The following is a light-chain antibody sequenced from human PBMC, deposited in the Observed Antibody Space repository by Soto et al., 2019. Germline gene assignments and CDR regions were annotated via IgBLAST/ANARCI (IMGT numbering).Light chain of an antibody. CDR1: QSISSY. CDR2: AAS. CDR3: QQSYSTSSWT. J-gene: IGKJ1*01. Sequence: DIQMTQSPSSLSASVGDRVTITCRASQSISSYLNWYQQKPGKAPKLLIYAASSLQSGVPSRFSGSGSGTAFTLTISSLQPEDFATYYCQQSYSTSSWTFGQATNVEIK. V-gene: IGKV1-39*01.